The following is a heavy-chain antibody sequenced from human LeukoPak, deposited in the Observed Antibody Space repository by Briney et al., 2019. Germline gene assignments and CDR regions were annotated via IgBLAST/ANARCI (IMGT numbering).Heavy chain of an antibody. CDR1: GYTFTKND. CDR3: ARVEYYDSGIQIDH. J-gene: IGHJ4*02. D-gene: IGHD3-10*01. Sequence: GASVKVSCKASGYTFTKNDIDWVRQATGQGLEWMGWMNPNSGNTGYAQRFQGRVTFTRNTSISTAYMELSSLRSEDTAVYYCARVEYYDSGIQIDHWGQGTLVTVSS. CDR2: MNPNSGNT. V-gene: IGHV1-8*03.